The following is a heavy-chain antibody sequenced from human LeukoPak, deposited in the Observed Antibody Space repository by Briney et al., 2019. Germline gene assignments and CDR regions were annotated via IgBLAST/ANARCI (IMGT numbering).Heavy chain of an antibody. CDR2: ISYDGSNK. V-gene: IGHV3-30*18. D-gene: IGHD6-19*01. Sequence: PGGSLRLSCAASGFTFRSYGMHWVRQAPGKGLDWVAVISYDGSNKYYADSVKGRFTISRDNSKNTLYLQMNSLRAEDTAVYYCAKGAKQWLVPHDAFDIWGQGTMVTVSS. CDR1: GFTFRSYG. J-gene: IGHJ3*02. CDR3: AKGAKQWLVPHDAFDI.